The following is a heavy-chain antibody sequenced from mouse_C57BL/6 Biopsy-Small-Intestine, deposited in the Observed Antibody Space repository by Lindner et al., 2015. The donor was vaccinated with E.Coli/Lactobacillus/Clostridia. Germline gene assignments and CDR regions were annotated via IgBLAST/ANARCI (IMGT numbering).Heavy chain of an antibody. V-gene: IGHV1-34*02. CDR2: IYPNNGGT. Sequence: LQESGPELVKPGTSVKISCKASGYTFTDYNIDWVKQSHGKSLEWIAYIYPNNGGTDYNQKFKSKATLTVDKSSNTAYMELHRLTSEDSAVYYCVRYYGDYWGQGTTLTVSS. D-gene: IGHD1-1*02. CDR1: GYTFTDYN. CDR3: VRYYGDY. J-gene: IGHJ2*01.